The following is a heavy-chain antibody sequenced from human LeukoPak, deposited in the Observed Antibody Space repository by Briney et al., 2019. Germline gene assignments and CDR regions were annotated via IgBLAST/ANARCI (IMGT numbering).Heavy chain of an antibody. CDR2: IKQDGSAK. J-gene: IGHJ4*02. CDR3: ARDGLGVVPAAPDY. D-gene: IGHD2-2*01. V-gene: IGHV3-7*01. Sequence: GGSLRLSCVGSGFTSSSYWMSWVRQAPGKGLEWVANIKQDGSAKYYVDSVKGRFTISRDNAKNSLYLQMNSLRAEDTAVYYCARDGLGVVPAAPDYWGQGTLVTVSS. CDR1: GFTSSSYW.